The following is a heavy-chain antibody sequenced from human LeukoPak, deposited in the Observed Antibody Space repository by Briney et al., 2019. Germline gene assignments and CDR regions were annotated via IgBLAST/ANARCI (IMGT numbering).Heavy chain of an antibody. CDR3: AREEGYYYDSSGYSWFDP. J-gene: IGHJ5*02. CDR2: IIPILGIA. D-gene: IGHD3-22*01. Sequence: SVKVSCKASGYTFTGYYMHWVRQAPGQGLEWMGRIIPILGIANYAQKFQGRVTITADKSTSTAYMELSSLRSEDTAVYYCAREEGYYYDSSGYSWFDPWGQGTLVTVSS. V-gene: IGHV1-69*04. CDR1: GYTFTGYY.